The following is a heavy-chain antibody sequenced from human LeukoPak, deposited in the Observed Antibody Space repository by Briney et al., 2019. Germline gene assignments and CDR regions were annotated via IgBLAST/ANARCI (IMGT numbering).Heavy chain of an antibody. D-gene: IGHD2-2*01. CDR2: IIPIFGTA. CDR1: GGTFSSYA. Sequence: SVKVSCKASGGTFSSYAISWVRQAPGQGLEWMGVIIPIFGTANYAQKFQGRVTITADKSTSTAYMELSSLRSEDTAVYYCASMRLGEDIVVVPAADWGQGTLVTVSS. J-gene: IGHJ4*02. CDR3: ASMRLGEDIVVVPAAD. V-gene: IGHV1-69*06.